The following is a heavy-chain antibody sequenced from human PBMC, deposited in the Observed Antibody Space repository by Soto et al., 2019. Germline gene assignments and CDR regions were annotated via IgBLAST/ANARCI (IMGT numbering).Heavy chain of an antibody. D-gene: IGHD3-22*01. CDR2: ISAYNGHT. V-gene: IGHV1-18*04. CDR1: GYTFTSYG. CDR3: ARDPIVVVITTLVHAGSCLEP. J-gene: IGHJ5*02. Sequence: ASVKVSCKASGYTFTSYGISWVRQAPGQGLEWMGWISAYNGHTNYAQKFQGRVTMTTDTSTSTAYMELRSLRSDDTAVYYCARDPIVVVITTLVHAGSCLEPWGQGTLLTVSS.